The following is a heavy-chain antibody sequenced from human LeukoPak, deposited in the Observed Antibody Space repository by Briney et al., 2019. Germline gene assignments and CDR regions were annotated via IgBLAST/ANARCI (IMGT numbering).Heavy chain of an antibody. CDR3: XXXXXXXXXXXXXRTXXXVFDI. Sequence: CXXXGYTLTELSMHWVRQPPGKGLEWMGSFDPEDGETIYAQTLQGRVTMTEDTSKNTAYMEVSSLRSEDTAVYYCXXXXXXXXXXXXXRTXXXVFDIWGQGXMVTVSS. V-gene: IGHV1-24*01. CDR1: GYTLTELS. CDR2: FDPEDGET. J-gene: IGHJ3*02. D-gene: IGHD2-2*01.